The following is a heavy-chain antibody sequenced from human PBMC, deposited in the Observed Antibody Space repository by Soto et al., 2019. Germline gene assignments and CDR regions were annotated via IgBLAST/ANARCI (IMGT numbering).Heavy chain of an antibody. CDR1: GGSISSSNW. Sequence: QVQLQESGPGLVKPSGTLSLTCAVSGGSISSSNWWSWVRQPPGKGLEWIGEIYHSGSTNYNPSLKSRVTISVDKSKNQFSLKLSSVTVADTAVYYCARIGVGATLGRAVGYWGQGTLVTVSS. V-gene: IGHV4-4*02. CDR2: IYHSGST. J-gene: IGHJ4*02. CDR3: ARIGVGATLGRAVGY. D-gene: IGHD1-26*01.